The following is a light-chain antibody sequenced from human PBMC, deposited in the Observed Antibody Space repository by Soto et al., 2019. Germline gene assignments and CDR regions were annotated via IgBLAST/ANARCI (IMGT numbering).Light chain of an antibody. V-gene: IGKV3-20*01. J-gene: IGKJ5*01. CDR3: QQYGSSPNT. CDR1: QSVSTY. Sequence: EIVFTQSPGTLCLAPGEIATLSCRASQSVSTYLEWYQQNPGQAPRLLIYDASNRATGIPDRFSGSGSGTDCTLTISRLEPEDFELYYCQQYGSSPNTFGQGTRLEIK. CDR2: DAS.